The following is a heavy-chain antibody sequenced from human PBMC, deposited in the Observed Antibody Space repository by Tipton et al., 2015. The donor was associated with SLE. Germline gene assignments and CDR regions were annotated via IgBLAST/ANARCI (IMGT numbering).Heavy chain of an antibody. CDR2: ITGSGAST. CDR3: AKDERSALDY. J-gene: IGHJ4*02. V-gene: IGHV3-23*01. CDR1: GFTFSRYA. D-gene: IGHD6-25*01. Sequence: SLRLSCAASGFTFSRYALSWVRQAPGKGLEWVSVITGSGASTYYADSVKGRFTISRDNSKNTLYLQMNSLRAEDTAVYYCAKDERSALDYWGQGTLVTVSS.